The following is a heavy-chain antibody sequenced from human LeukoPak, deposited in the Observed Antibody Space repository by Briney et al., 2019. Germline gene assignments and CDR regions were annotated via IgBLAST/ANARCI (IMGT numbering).Heavy chain of an antibody. V-gene: IGHV4-59*01. CDR2: IYYSGST. Sequence: PSETLSLTCTVSGGSISGYYWSWIRQPPGKGLEWIGYIYYSGSTNYNPSLKSRVTISVYTSKNQFALKVSSVTAADTAVYYCARSYSATDYWGQGTLVTVPS. J-gene: IGHJ4*02. D-gene: IGHD4-11*01. CDR3: ARSYSATDY. CDR1: GGSISGYY.